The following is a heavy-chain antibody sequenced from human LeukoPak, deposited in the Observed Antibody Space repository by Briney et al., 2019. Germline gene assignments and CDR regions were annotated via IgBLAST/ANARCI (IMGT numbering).Heavy chain of an antibody. CDR3: ARNRDFYDSSGSVPLDY. Sequence: PGGSLRLSCAASGFTFNNFAMSWVRQAPGMGLEWVSYISKSGSNIYYADSVKGRFTISRDNAKTSLFLQMSSLRADDTAVYYCARNRDFYDSSGSVPLDYWGQGILVTVSS. CDR2: ISKSGSNI. CDR1: GFTFNNFA. D-gene: IGHD3-22*01. J-gene: IGHJ4*02. V-gene: IGHV3-48*04.